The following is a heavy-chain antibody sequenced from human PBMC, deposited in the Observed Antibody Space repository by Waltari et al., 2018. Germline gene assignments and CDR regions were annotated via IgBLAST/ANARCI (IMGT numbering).Heavy chain of an antibody. J-gene: IGHJ3*02. D-gene: IGHD3-22*01. Sequence: QVQLQESGPGLVKPSETLSLTCTVSGGSISSYYWSWIRQPPGKGLEWIGYIYYSGSTNYNPSLKSRVTISVDTSKNQFSLKLSSVTAADTAVYYCARVTAITMIVNPDAFDIWGQGTMVTVSS. CDR2: IYYSGST. CDR1: GGSISSYY. CDR3: ARVTAITMIVNPDAFDI. V-gene: IGHV4-59*01.